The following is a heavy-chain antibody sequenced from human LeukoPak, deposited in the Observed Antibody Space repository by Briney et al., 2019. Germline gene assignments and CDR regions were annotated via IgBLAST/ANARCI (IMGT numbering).Heavy chain of an antibody. V-gene: IGHV4-59*11. J-gene: IGHJ3*02. CDR3: ARDPTTVTKGLDI. CDR2: ISYIGST. D-gene: IGHD4-17*01. CDR1: GGSMSSHY. Sequence: PSETLSLTCTVSGGSMSSHYWSWIRQPPGKGLEWIGYISYIGSTNYNPSLKSRVTISIDTSKNQFSLKLSPVTAADTAVYYCARDPTTVTKGLDIWGQGTMVTVSS.